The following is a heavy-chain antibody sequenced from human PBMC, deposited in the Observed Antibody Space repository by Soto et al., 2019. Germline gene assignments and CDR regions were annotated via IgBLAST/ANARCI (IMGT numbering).Heavy chain of an antibody. Sequence: QVQLVQSGAEVKKPGASVKVSCKASGYTFTSYGISWVRQAPGQGLEWMGWISAYNGNTNYAQKLQGRVTMTTDTSTSTAYMELRSLRSDDTAVYYCARDLYYDYVWGSYRPDAFDIWGQGTMVTVSS. CDR3: ARDLYYDYVWGSYRPDAFDI. J-gene: IGHJ3*02. D-gene: IGHD3-16*02. CDR2: ISAYNGNT. CDR1: GYTFTSYG. V-gene: IGHV1-18*04.